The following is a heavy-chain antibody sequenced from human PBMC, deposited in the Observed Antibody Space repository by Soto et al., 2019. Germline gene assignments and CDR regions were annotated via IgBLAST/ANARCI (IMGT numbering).Heavy chain of an antibody. CDR2: IRGSSTPI. D-gene: IGHD6-19*01. CDR3: AKPLRQQWPRDAFDV. Sequence: EVQLVESGGGLVQPGGSLRLSCAASGFTFSSYGMNWVRQAPGKGLEWISYIRGSSTPIYYAESVRGRFTVSRDNAKNSLYLQMNSLRAEDTAIYYCAKPLRQQWPRDAFDVWGRGTMVTVSS. CDR1: GFTFSSYG. J-gene: IGHJ3*01. V-gene: IGHV3-48*01.